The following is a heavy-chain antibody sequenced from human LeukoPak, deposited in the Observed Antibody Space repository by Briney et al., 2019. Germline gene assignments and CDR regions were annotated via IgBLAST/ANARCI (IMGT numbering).Heavy chain of an antibody. CDR1: GGTFSSYA. CDR2: IIPIFGTA. D-gene: IGHD2-2*01. J-gene: IGHJ6*02. Sequence: SVKVSCKASGGTFSSYAISWVRQAPGQGLERMGGIIPIFGTANYAQKFQGRVTITADESTSTAYMELSSLRSEDTAVYYCATRYCSSTSCYPKYYYYYGMDVWGQGTTVTVSS. CDR3: ATRYCSSTSCYPKYYYYYGMDV. V-gene: IGHV1-69*01.